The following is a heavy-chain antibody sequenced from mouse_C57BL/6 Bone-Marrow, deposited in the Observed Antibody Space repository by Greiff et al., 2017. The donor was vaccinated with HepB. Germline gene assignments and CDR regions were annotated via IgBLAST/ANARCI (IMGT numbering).Heavy chain of an antibody. V-gene: IGHV10-3*01. CDR2: IRSQSSNYAT. Sequence: EVQRVESGGGLVQPKGSLKLSSAASGFTFNTYAMHWVRQAPGKGLEWVARIRSQSSNYATYYADSVKDRFTISRDDSQSMLYLQMNNLKTEDTAMYYCVRDRRDYDAMDYWGQGTSVTVSS. J-gene: IGHJ4*01. CDR1: GFTFNTYA. CDR3: VRDRRDYDAMDY.